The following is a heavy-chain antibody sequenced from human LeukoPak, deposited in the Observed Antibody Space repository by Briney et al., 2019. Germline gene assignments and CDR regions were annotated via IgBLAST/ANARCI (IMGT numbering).Heavy chain of an antibody. D-gene: IGHD3-3*01. CDR3: APRGDFWSGPSY. CDR2: ISSSSSYI. J-gene: IGHJ4*02. Sequence: GGSLRLSCAASGFTFSSYSMNWVRQAPGKGLEWVSSISSSSSYIYYTDSVKGRFTISRDNAKNSLYLQMNSLRAEDTAVYYCAPRGDFWSGPSYWGQGTLVTVSS. CDR1: GFTFSSYS. V-gene: IGHV3-21*01.